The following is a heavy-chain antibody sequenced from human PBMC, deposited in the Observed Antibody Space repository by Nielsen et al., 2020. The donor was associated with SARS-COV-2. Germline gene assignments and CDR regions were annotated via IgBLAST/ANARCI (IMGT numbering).Heavy chain of an antibody. CDR2: INHSGST. D-gene: IGHD2-2*01. Sequence: GSLRLSCAVYGGSFSGYYWSWIRQPPGKGLEWIGEINHSGSTNYNPSLKSRVTISVDTSKNQFSLKLSSVTAADTAVYYCVRPVVPAAIRRSWFDPWGQGTLVTVSS. J-gene: IGHJ5*02. CDR3: VRPVVPAAIRRSWFDP. CDR1: GGSFSGYY. V-gene: IGHV4-34*01.